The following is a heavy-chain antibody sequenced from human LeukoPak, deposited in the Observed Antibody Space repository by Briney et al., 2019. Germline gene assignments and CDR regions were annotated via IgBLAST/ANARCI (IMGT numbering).Heavy chain of an antibody. J-gene: IGHJ1*01. CDR3: ARKAVAGTEYFQH. V-gene: IGHV1-69*04. D-gene: IGHD6-19*01. CDR1: GGTFSSYA. CDR2: IIPILGIA. Sequence: ASVKVSCKASGGTFSSYAISWVRQAPGQGLEWMGRIIPILGIANYAQKFQGRVTITADKSTSTAYMELSSLRSEDTAVYYCARKAVAGTEYFQHWGQGTLVTVSS.